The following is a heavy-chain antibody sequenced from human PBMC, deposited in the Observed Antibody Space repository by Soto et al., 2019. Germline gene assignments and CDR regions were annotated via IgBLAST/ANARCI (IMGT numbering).Heavy chain of an antibody. J-gene: IGHJ4*02. CDR2: ISWNGNTV. V-gene: IGHV3-20*04. D-gene: IGHD3-16*01. Sequence: GGSLRLSCAASGFTFDDYGMSWVRQVPGKGLEWVSTISWNGNTVRYADSVQGRFTISRDNAKSSLHLQMNSLRDEDTALYYCARDLPGGGGFYGGGNYWGQGTLVTVSS. CDR3: ARDLPGGGGFYGGGNY. CDR1: GFTFDDYG.